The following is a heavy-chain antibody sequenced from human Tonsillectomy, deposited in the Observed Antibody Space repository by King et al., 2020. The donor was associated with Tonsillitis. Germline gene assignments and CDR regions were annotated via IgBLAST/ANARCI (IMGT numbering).Heavy chain of an antibody. CDR3: ARGGGHRGWPNYRYSLDF. CDR2: INPSGGTT. V-gene: IGHV1-46*01. CDR1: GYTLSNHY. J-gene: IGHJ4*02. D-gene: IGHD3-16*02. Sequence: VQLVESGAEVKKPGASVKVSCKASGYTLSNHYIHWVRQAPGQGLEWMGIINPSGGTTKYAQRFQGRVTVTRDTSTSTLYMELSSLRSEDTAVYYCARGGGHRGWPNYRYSLDFWGPGNPVPLPS.